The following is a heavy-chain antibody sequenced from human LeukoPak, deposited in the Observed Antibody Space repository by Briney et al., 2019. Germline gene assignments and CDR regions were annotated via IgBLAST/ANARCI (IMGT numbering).Heavy chain of an antibody. V-gene: IGHV4-59*12. CDR2: IYYSGST. CDR3: ARGSGSKAARPKYFDY. CDR1: GGSISNYY. D-gene: IGHD6-6*01. Sequence: SETLSLTCTVSGGSISNYYWSWIRQPPGKGLEWIGYIYYSGSTNYNPSLKSRVTISVDTSKNQFSLKLSSVTAADTAVYYCARGSGSKAARPKYFDYWGQGTLVTVSS. J-gene: IGHJ4*02.